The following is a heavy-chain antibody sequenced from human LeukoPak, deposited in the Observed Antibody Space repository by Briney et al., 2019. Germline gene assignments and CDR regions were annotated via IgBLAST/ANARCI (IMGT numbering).Heavy chain of an antibody. J-gene: IGHJ6*02. V-gene: IGHV3-33*08. D-gene: IGHD2-2*01. Sequence: PGRSLRLSCGASGFTFSSYGMHWVRQAPGKGLEWVAVIWYDGSNKYYADSVKGRFTISRDNSKNTLYLQMNSLRAEDTAVYYCARAGYCSSTSCYYYGMDVWGQGTTVTVSS. CDR3: ARAGYCSSTSCYYYGMDV. CDR1: GFTFSSYG. CDR2: IWYDGSNK.